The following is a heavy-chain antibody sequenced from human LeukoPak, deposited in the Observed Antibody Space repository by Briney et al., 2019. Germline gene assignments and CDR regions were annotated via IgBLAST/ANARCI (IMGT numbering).Heavy chain of an antibody. CDR2: INPDSGVT. V-gene: IGHV1-2*02. J-gene: IGHJ4*02. CDR1: GYTFTGYF. Sequence: GASVKVSCKTSGYTFTGYFMHWVRQAPGQGLEWLGWINPDSGVTKYAQKFQGRVTMTRDTSISTAYMELSRLRSDDTAVYYCASRELGYWGQGTQVTVSS. D-gene: IGHD1-26*01. CDR3: ASRELGY.